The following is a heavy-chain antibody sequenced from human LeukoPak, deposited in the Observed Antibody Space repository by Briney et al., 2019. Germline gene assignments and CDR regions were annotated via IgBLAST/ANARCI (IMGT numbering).Heavy chain of an antibody. J-gene: IGHJ4*02. CDR1: GFTFSDYW. D-gene: IGHD1-1*01. V-gene: IGHV3-74*01. CDR3: VRGHNRSPVDY. Sequence: GGSLRLSCAASGFTFSDYWMHWVRQAPGKGLVWVSRINPDGRTTTYTDSLNGRFTISRDNAKNTLYLQMNSLRADDTALYYCVRGHNRSPVDYWGQGTLVTVSS. CDR2: INPDGRTT.